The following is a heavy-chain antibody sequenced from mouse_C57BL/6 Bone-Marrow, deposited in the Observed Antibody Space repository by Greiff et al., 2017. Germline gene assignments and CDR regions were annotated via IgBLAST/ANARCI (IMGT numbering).Heavy chain of an antibody. CDR2: ILSGGST. Sequence: VQLQQSGPGLVQPSPSLSISCTVSGFSLTSYGVHWVRQSPGQGLEWLGVILSGGSTDYNAAFISRLSISKDNSKSQVFFKMNRLQAEDTAIYYCARPIYDGYPLAYWGQGTLVTVSA. D-gene: IGHD2-3*01. CDR1: GFSLTSYG. V-gene: IGHV2-2*01. CDR3: ARPIYDGYPLAY. J-gene: IGHJ3*01.